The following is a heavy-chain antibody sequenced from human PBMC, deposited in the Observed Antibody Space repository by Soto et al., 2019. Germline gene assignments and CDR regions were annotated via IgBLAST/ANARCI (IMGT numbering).Heavy chain of an antibody. J-gene: IGHJ4*02. D-gene: IGHD1-1*01. Sequence: EVPLAESGGGMVQPGGSLRLSCVASGFTFSSYDMHWVRQAPGKGLEYVSSISSNGGTTYYGNSVKGRFTISRDNYKNTLYHELGSLRAEDVAVYYCVRRVSGNDDYWGQGTLVTVSS. CDR1: GFTFSSYD. CDR3: VRRVSGNDDY. V-gene: IGHV3-64*01. CDR2: ISSNGGTT.